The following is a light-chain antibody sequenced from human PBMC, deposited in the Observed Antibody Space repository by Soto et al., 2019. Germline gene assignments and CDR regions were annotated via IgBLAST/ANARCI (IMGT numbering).Light chain of an antibody. CDR1: QSISSW. V-gene: IGKV1-5*03. J-gene: IGKJ1*01. CDR2: KAS. CDR3: LQYNSLWT. Sequence: DLQMTQSPSTLSASVGDRVTITCRASQSISSWLAWYQQKPGKAPKLLIYKASSLESGVPSRFSGSGSGTEFTLTISSLQPDDFATYYCLQYNSLWTFGQGTKVEIK.